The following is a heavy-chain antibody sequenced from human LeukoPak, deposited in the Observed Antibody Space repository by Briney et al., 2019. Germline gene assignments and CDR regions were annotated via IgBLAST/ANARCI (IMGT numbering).Heavy chain of an antibody. D-gene: IGHD3-22*01. J-gene: IGHJ3*02. CDR1: GFTFSRYW. CDR2: INNDGSVT. V-gene: IGHV3-74*01. Sequence: PGGSLRLSCAASGFTFSRYWMHWVRQAPGKGLVWVSRINNDGSVTTYADSVKGRFTISRDNAKKTLYLQMNSLRAEDTAIYYCARDYDSSGYYEADAFDIWGQGTMVTVSS. CDR3: ARDYDSSGYYEADAFDI.